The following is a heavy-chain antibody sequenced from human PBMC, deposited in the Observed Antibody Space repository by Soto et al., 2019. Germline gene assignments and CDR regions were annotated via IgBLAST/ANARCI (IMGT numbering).Heavy chain of an antibody. CDR1: GFTFSSYW. CDR2: IKQDGSEK. D-gene: IGHD3-3*01. J-gene: IGHJ4*02. Sequence: GGSLRLSCAASGFTFSSYWMSWVRQAPGKGLEWVANIKQDGSEKYYVDSVKGRFTISRDNAKNSLYLQMNSLRAEDTAVYYCARSGDFWSGSHRIDYWGQRTLVTVSS. V-gene: IGHV3-7*05. CDR3: ARSGDFWSGSHRIDY.